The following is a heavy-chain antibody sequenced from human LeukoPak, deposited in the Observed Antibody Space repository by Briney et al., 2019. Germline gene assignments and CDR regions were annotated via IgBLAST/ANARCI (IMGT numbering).Heavy chain of an antibody. CDR3: ARGYRADYYDSSGVPNWFDP. CDR2: IKPREGST. Sequence: ASVKVSCKASGYTFTSYNMQWVRQAPGQGLVWMGIIKPREGSTSYAQKFQGRVTMTRDTSTSTVYMELSSLTSEDTAVYYCARGYRADYYDSSGVPNWFDPWGQGTLVTVSS. D-gene: IGHD3-22*01. CDR1: GYTFTSYN. J-gene: IGHJ5*02. V-gene: IGHV1-46*01.